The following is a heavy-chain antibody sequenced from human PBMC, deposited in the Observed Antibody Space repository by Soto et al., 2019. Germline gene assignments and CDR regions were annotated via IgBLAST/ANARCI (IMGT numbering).Heavy chain of an antibody. CDR2: IYYSGST. CDR1: GGSISSYY. V-gene: IGHV4-59*08. D-gene: IGHD3-16*02. J-gene: IGHJ4*02. CDR3: ARRVDYVWGSYRYSPYFDY. Sequence: SETLSLTCTVSGGSISSYYWSWIRQPPGKGLEWIGYIYYSGSTNYNPSLKSRVTISVDTSKNQFSLKLSSVTAADTAVYYCARRVDYVWGSYRYSPYFDYWGQGTLVTVS.